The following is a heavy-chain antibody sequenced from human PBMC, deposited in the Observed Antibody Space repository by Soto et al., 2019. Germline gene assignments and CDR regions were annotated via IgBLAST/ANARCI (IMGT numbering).Heavy chain of an antibody. Sequence: ASVNVSCKVSGYTITVLSMHWVRQAPGKGLEWMGGFDPEDGETIYAQKFQGRVTMTEDTSTDTAYMELSSLRSEDTAVYYCATDRRLDFWSGYPPMDVWGQGTTVTVSS. CDR2: FDPEDGET. D-gene: IGHD3-3*01. CDR3: ATDRRLDFWSGYPPMDV. V-gene: IGHV1-24*01. CDR1: GYTITVLS. J-gene: IGHJ6*02.